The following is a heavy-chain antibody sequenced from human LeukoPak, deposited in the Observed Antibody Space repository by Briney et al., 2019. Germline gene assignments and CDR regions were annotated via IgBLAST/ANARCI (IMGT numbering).Heavy chain of an antibody. D-gene: IGHD6-19*01. CDR2: IWYDGSNK. J-gene: IGHJ4*02. CDR1: GFTFSSYG. CDR3: ARDLTAGEQLLVQALDY. Sequence: GGSLRLSCAASGFTFSSYGMHWVRQAPGKGLEWVAVIWYDGSNKYYADSVKGRFTISRDNSKNTLYLQMNSLRADDTAVYYCARDLTAGEQLLVQALDYWGQGTLVTVSS. V-gene: IGHV3-33*01.